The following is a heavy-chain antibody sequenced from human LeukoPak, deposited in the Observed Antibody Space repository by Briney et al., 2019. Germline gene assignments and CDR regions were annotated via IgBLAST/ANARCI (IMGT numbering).Heavy chain of an antibody. J-gene: IGHJ4*02. Sequence: PSETLSLTCAVYGGSFSGYYWSWIRQPPGKGLEWIGEINHSGSTNYNPSLKSRVTISVDTSKNQSSLKLSSVTAADPAVYYCASSGSSHFIDYWGQGTLVTVSS. V-gene: IGHV4-34*01. CDR3: ASSGSSHFIDY. D-gene: IGHD1-26*01. CDR2: INHSGST. CDR1: GGSFSGYY.